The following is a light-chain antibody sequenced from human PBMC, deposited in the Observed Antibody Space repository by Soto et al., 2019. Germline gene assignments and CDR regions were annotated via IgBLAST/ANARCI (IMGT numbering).Light chain of an antibody. CDR1: SSDVGGYGY. CDR2: EVT. V-gene: IGLV2-14*01. J-gene: IGLJ1*01. Sequence: QSALTQPASVSGSPGQSITISCTGTSSDVGGYGYASWYQQHPGKAPNFVIYEVTNRPSGVSHRFSGSKSGNTASLTISGLQAEDEADYYCSSYTTTSTYVFGTGTKVTVL. CDR3: SSYTTTSTYV.